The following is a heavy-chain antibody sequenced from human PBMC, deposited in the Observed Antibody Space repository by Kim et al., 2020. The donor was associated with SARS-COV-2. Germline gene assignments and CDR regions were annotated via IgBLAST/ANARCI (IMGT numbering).Heavy chain of an antibody. CDR1: GFTFSSYS. Sequence: GGSLRLSCAASGFTFSSYSMNWVRQAPGKGLEWVSSISSSSSYIYYADSVKGRFTISRDNAKNSLYLQMNSLRAEDTAVYYCARERIAVAGTGWSRPRGLDYWGQGTLVTVSS. D-gene: IGHD6-19*01. CDR2: ISSSSSYI. V-gene: IGHV3-21*01. CDR3: ARERIAVAGTGWSRPRGLDY. J-gene: IGHJ4*02.